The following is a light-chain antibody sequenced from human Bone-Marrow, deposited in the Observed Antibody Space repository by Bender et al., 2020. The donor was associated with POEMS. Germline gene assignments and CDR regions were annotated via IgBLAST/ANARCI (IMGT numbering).Light chain of an antibody. J-gene: IGLJ2*01. V-gene: IGLV3-1*01. CDR3: QAWESFTLF. CDR2: HDD. Sequence: SNDLTQPPALSVSPGQTVSITCSGEKLEHKYVCWYQQKPGQSPVLVIDHDDKRPSGISERFSGSNAGKTATLTITGTQAMDEADYYCQAWESFTLFFGGGTKLTVL. CDR1: KLEHKY.